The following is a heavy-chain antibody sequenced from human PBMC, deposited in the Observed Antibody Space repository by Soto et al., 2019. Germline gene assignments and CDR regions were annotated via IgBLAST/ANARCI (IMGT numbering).Heavy chain of an antibody. D-gene: IGHD6-13*01. CDR2: VYNSGST. Sequence: SETLSLTCTVSGGSISSNYWTWIRQPPGKGLEWIGYVYNSGSTNYNPSLKSRVTISEDTSKSQFSLKVNSMTAADTAVYYCARYRREAVAGYTLDNWGQGTQVTVSS. J-gene: IGHJ4*02. CDR3: ARYRREAVAGYTLDN. CDR1: GGSISSNY. V-gene: IGHV4-59*01.